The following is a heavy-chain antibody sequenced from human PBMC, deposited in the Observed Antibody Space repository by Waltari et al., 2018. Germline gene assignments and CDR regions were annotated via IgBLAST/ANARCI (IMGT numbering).Heavy chain of an antibody. V-gene: IGHV3-30-3*01. D-gene: IGHD3-16*01. Sequence: QLQLVESGGGVVQPGGSLRLSCAASGFTFSDSPMHWVRQTPGKGLEWVAIISYHGSNEYYADSVKGRFTISRDKSKNTLYLQMNSLRLEDTAVYFCARDQKLGGVYYMDVWGEGTTVTVSS. CDR1: GFTFSDSP. CDR2: ISYHGSNE. CDR3: ARDQKLGGVYYMDV. J-gene: IGHJ6*03.